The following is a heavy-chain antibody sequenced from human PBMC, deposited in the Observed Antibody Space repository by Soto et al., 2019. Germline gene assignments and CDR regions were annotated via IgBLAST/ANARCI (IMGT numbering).Heavy chain of an antibody. CDR2: IYWDDDK. CDR1: GFSLSASGVG. Sequence: QITLKESGPTLVKPTQTLTLTCTFSGFSLSASGVGVGWIRQPPGKALEWPALIYWDDDKRYSPSLKSRLTITKDTSKKQVVLTMTNMDPADTATYYCAHRRIAMTQNWFDPWGQGTLVTVSS. V-gene: IGHV2-5*02. J-gene: IGHJ5*02. CDR3: AHRRIAMTQNWFDP. D-gene: IGHD6-13*01.